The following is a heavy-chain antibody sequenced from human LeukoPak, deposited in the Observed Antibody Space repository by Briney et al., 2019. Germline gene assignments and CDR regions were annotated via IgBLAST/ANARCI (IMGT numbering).Heavy chain of an antibody. CDR3: ARFGVAVDHYYYYMDV. CDR2: MNPNSGNT. V-gene: IGHV1-8*03. D-gene: IGHD6-19*01. CDR1: GCTFTSYD. J-gene: IGHJ6*03. Sequence: ASVKVSCKASGCTFTSYDINWVRQATGQGLEWMGWMNPNSGNTGYAQKFQGRVTITRNTSISTAYMELSSLRSEDTAVYYCARFGVAVDHYYYYMDVWGKGTTVTISS.